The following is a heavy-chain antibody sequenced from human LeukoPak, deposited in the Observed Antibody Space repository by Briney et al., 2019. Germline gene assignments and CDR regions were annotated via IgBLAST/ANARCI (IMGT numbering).Heavy chain of an antibody. CDR3: AKAPVTTCSGAYCYPFDY. D-gene: IGHD2-15*01. Sequence: PGGSLRLSCAASGFSFSAYGMHWVRQAPGKGLDWVAVVSYDGKTKYYGDSVKGRITISRDSSKNTLYLQMNSLRAGDAAVYYCAKAPVTTCSGAYCYPFDYWSQGTLVTVSS. J-gene: IGHJ4*02. CDR1: GFSFSAYG. CDR2: VSYDGKTK. V-gene: IGHV3-30*18.